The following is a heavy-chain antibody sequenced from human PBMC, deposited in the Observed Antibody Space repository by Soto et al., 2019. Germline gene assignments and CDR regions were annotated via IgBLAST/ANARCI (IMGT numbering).Heavy chain of an antibody. CDR3: ARVSYYDSSGYYYVDY. D-gene: IGHD3-22*01. V-gene: IGHV4-31*03. Sequence: SETLSLTCTVSGGSIISGGYYCTCIREHPWKGLEWIGYIYYSGSTYYNPSLKSRVTISVDTSKNQFSLKLSSVTAADTAVYYCARVSYYDSSGYYYVDYWGQGTLVTVSS. J-gene: IGHJ4*02. CDR1: GGSIISGGYY. CDR2: IYYSGST.